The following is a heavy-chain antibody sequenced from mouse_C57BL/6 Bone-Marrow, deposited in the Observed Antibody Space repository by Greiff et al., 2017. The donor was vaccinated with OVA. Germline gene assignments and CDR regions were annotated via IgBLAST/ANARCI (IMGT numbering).Heavy chain of an antibody. J-gene: IGHJ4*01. D-gene: IGHD1-1*01. CDR1: GYTFTSYW. CDR2: IHPNSGST. V-gene: IGHV1-64*01. Sequence: VQLQQSGAELVKPGASVKLSCKASGYTFTSYWMHWVKQRPGQGLEWIGMIHPNSGSTNYNEKFKSKATLTVDKSSSTAYMQLSSLTSEDSAVYYCARLDYYGSSYVGDWGQGTSVTVSS. CDR3: ARLDYYGSSYVGD.